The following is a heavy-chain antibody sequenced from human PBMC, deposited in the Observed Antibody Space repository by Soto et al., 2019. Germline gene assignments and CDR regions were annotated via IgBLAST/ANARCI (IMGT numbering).Heavy chain of an antibody. CDR1: EGTFNSYA. CDR3: ASGASRWYPYFFDS. J-gene: IGHJ4*02. CDR2: IIPYYNTL. V-gene: IGHV1-69*01. D-gene: IGHD6-13*01. Sequence: QAQVVQSGAEVRKPGSSVKLSCKASEGTFNSYAIAWVRQAPGQGLEWMGGIIPYYNTLNYAQKFKDRVTITADDSTKTVYMELSSLRSDDTAVYFCASGASRWYPYFFDSWAQGTLVNVSS.